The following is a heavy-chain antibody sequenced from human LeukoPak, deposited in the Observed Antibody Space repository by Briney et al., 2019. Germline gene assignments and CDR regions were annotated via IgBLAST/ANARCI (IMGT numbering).Heavy chain of an antibody. CDR2: ISSSGGRT. CDR1: GFPFGTYA. V-gene: IGHV3-64*01. CDR3: ARDPGIEAAGELYYYMDV. J-gene: IGHJ6*03. D-gene: IGHD6-13*01. Sequence: GGSLRLSCAVSGFPFGTYAMHWVRRAPGKGLEYVSGISSSGGRTHYANSVKGRFNISRDNFKNTLYLQMGTLRPEDIGVYHCARDPGIEAAGELYYYMDVWGKGTTVTVSS.